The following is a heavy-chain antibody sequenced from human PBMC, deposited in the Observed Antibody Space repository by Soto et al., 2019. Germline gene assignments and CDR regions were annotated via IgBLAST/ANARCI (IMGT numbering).Heavy chain of an antibody. CDR1: GGSISSYY. CDR2: IYYSGST. V-gene: IGHV4-59*01. J-gene: IGHJ6*02. D-gene: IGHD4-4*01. CDR3: ARLDYSNWGDYYSGMDV. Sequence: SETLSLTCTVSGGSISSYYWSWIRQPPGKGLEWIGYIYYSGSTNYNPSLKSRVTISVDTSKNQFSLKLSSVTAADTAVYYCARLDYSNWGDYYSGMDVWGQGTTVTVS.